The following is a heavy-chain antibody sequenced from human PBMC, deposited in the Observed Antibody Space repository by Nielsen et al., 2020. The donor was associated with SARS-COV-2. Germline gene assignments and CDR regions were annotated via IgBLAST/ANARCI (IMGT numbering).Heavy chain of an antibody. J-gene: IGHJ6*03. CDR1: GYSFPTYW. CDR2: IYPGDSDT. V-gene: IGHV5-51*01. Sequence: KVSCKGSGYSFPTYWIGWVRQMPGKGLEWMGIIYPGDSDTRYSPSFQGQVTISADKSISTAYLQWSSLKASDTAKYYCARHTRSSSSFYYYYYMDVCGKETTITVSS. CDR3: ARHTRSSSSFYYYYYMDV. D-gene: IGHD6-6*01.